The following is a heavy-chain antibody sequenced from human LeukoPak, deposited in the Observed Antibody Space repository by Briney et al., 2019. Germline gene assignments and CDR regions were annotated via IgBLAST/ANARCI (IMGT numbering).Heavy chain of an antibody. V-gene: IGHV4-59*08. CDR2: VYYSGNT. CDR3: ARLRYDGWGGIDY. CDR1: GGSMSSHF. J-gene: IGHJ4*02. Sequence: SETLSLTCSVSGGSMSSHFWTWIRQPPGKGLQWIGYVYYSGNTNYNPSLRSRATMSLDRSKNQLSLKLSPVTAADTAVHFCARLRYDGWGGIDYWGRGILVTVSS. D-gene: IGHD3-16*01.